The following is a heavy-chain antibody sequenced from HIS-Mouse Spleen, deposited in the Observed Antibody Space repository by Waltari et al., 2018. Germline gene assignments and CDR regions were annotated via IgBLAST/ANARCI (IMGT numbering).Heavy chain of an antibody. Sequence: QVQLVESGGGVVQPGRSLRLSCAASGFTFSSYGMHWVRQAPGKGLEWVAVISYDGRNKYYADSVKGRFTISRDNSKNTLYLQMNSLRAEDTAVYYCAKDSKCCSGDYWGQGTLVTVSS. V-gene: IGHV3-30*18. CDR2: ISYDGRNK. CDR3: AKDSKCCSGDY. J-gene: IGHJ4*02. CDR1: GFTFSSYG. D-gene: IGHD2-15*01.